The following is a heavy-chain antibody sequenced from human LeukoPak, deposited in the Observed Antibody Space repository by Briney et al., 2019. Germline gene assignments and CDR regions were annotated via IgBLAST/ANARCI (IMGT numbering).Heavy chain of an antibody. D-gene: IGHD3-22*01. Sequence: GESLKISCKGSGYSSTSYWIGWVRPMPGKGLEWMGIIYPGDSDTRYSPSFQGQVTISADKSISTAYLQWSSLKASDTAMYYCASSTYYYDSSGYYYGSFDYWGQGTLVTVSS. V-gene: IGHV5-51*01. CDR1: GYSSTSYW. J-gene: IGHJ4*02. CDR3: ASSTYYYDSSGYYYGSFDY. CDR2: IYPGDSDT.